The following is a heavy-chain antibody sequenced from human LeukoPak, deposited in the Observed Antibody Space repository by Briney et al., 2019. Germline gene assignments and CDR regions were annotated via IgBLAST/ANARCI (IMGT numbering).Heavy chain of an antibody. CDR3: ARAGAGTAKWGDWFDL. D-gene: IGHD6-19*01. Sequence: ASVKVSCKASGYTFTSYGISWVRQAPGQGLEWMGWISAYNGNTNYAQKLQGRVTMTTDTSTSTAYMELRSLRSDDTAVYYCARAGAGTAKWGDWFDLWGQGTLVTVSS. CDR2: ISAYNGNT. CDR1: GYTFTSYG. J-gene: IGHJ5*02. V-gene: IGHV1-18*01.